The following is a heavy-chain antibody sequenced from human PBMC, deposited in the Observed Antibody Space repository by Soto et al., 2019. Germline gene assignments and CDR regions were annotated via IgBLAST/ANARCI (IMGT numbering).Heavy chain of an antibody. V-gene: IGHV4-34*01. CDR2: INHSGST. CDR1: GGSFSGYY. J-gene: IGHJ6*03. CDR3: ARGFGENSEERVMGYYYYYMDV. D-gene: IGHD3-10*01. Sequence: SETLSLTCAVYGGSFSGYYWSWIRQPPGKGLEWIGEINHSGSTNYNPSLKSRVTISVDTSKNQFSLKLSSVTAADTAVYYCARGFGENSEERVMGYYYYYMDVWGKGTTVTVSS.